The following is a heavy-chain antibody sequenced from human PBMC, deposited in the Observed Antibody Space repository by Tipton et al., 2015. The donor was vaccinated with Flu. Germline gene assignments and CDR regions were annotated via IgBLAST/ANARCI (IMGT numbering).Heavy chain of an antibody. CDR1: GFTFSRYA. J-gene: IGHJ4*02. Sequence: GSLRLSCAASGFTFSRYAMSWVRQAPGKGLEWVSAIGGGGATTYFADSVKGRFTISRDNSKNTLVLQMNSLRAEDTAVYYCAKVIPELVAGLDYWGQGTLVTVSS. CDR3: AKVIPELVAGLDY. V-gene: IGHV3-23*01. CDR2: IGGGGATT. D-gene: IGHD6-19*01.